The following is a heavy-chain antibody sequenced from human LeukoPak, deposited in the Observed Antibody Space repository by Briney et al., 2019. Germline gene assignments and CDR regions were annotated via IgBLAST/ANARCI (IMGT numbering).Heavy chain of an antibody. J-gene: IGHJ4*02. CDR2: IIPILGIA. CDR1: GGTFSSYT. D-gene: IGHD1-26*01. CDR3: ARSRQGATDY. V-gene: IGHV1-69*02. Sequence: GASVKVSCKASGGTFSSYTISWVRQAPGQGLEWMRRIIPILGIANYAQKFQGRVTITADKSTSTAYMELSSLRSEDTAVYYCARSRQGATDYWGQGTLVTVSS.